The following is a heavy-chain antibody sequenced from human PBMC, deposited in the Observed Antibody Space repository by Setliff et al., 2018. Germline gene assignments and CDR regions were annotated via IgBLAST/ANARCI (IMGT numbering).Heavy chain of an antibody. J-gene: IGHJ4*02. V-gene: IGHV7-4-1*02. CDR2: INTKTGKP. Sequence: GASVKVSCKSSGCTFTSYPINWMRQAPGQGLEWMGWINTKTGKPTYAQAFTGRIVFSLDTSVSTAYLQISSLKADDTAVYYCARDTGVRGHEISGYYGGGFAYWGQGTPVTVSS. D-gene: IGHD3-22*01. CDR1: GCTFTSYP. CDR3: ARDTGVRGHEISGYYGGGFAY.